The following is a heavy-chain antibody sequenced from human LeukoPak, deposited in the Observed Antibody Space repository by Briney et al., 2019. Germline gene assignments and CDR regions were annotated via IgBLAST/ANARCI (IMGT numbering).Heavy chain of an antibody. CDR1: GYTITSYY. V-gene: IGHV1-46*01. CDR2: INPSGGNA. D-gene: IGHD6-6*01. CDR3: ARGSTVATRRPFDF. J-gene: IGHJ4*02. Sequence: ASVKVSCKASGYTITSYYMHWVRQAPGQGLEWMGIINPSGGNASYAQKFQGRVTMTRDTSTSTVYMELSSLRSEDTAMYYCARGSTVATRRPFDFWGQGTLVTVSS.